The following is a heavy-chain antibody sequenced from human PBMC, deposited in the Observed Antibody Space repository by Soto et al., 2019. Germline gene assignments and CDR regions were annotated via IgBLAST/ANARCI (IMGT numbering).Heavy chain of an antibody. CDR3: AKDPMVRGVIMSYYFDY. J-gene: IGHJ4*02. CDR1: GFTFSSYA. D-gene: IGHD3-10*01. V-gene: IGHV3-30-3*01. CDR2: ISYDGSNK. Sequence: GGSLRLSCAASGFTFSSYAMHWVRQAPGKGLEWVAVISYDGSNKYYADSVKGRFTISRDNSKNTLYLQMNSLRAEDTAVYYCAKDPMVRGVIMSYYFDYWGQGTLVTVS.